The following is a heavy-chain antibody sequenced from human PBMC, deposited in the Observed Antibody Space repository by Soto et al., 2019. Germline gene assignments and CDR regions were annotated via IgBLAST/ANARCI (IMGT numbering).Heavy chain of an antibody. CDR3: ARVVPGAEAWFGP. Sequence: ASVKVSCNTSGYTFSNYGITWVRQAPGQPLEWLGWISLYSDGANYAQKFQRRVSMTTDTSTTTAYMELRSLRSDDTAVYYCARVVPGAEAWFGPWGQGTLVTVSS. J-gene: IGHJ5*02. CDR1: GYTFSNYG. CDR2: ISLYSDGA. D-gene: IGHD2-2*01. V-gene: IGHV1-18*01.